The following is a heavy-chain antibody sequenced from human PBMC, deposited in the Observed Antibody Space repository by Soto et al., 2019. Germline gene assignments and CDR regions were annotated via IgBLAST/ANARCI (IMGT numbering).Heavy chain of an antibody. CDR2: VHYSGST. Sequence: QLQLQESGPGLVKPSETLSLTCSVSGGSIRSNIYYWGWIRQPPGKGLEWIATVHYSGSTYYTPSVKNLVTXSXXXSXXQFSLRLNSVTAADTAVYYCVRQHYYDSSGYYTWDWGQGTLVTVSS. D-gene: IGHD3-22*01. J-gene: IGHJ4*02. CDR1: GGSIRSNIYY. CDR3: VRQHYYDSSGYYTWD. V-gene: IGHV4-39*01.